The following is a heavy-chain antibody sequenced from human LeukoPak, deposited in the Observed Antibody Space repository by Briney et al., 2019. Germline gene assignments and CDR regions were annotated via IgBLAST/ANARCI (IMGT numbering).Heavy chain of an antibody. J-gene: IGHJ3*02. Sequence: KVSCKASGYTFTSYDINWVRQATGQGLEWMGIIYPGDSDTRYSPSFQGQVTISADKSISTAYLQWSSLKASDTAMYYCARTIPSEGAFDIWGQGTMVTVSS. CDR3: ARTIPSEGAFDI. D-gene: IGHD2-2*02. CDR2: IYPGDSDT. V-gene: IGHV5-51*01. CDR1: GYTFTSYD.